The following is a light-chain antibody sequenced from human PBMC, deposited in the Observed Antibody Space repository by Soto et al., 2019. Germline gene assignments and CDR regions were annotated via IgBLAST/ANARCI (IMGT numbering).Light chain of an antibody. J-gene: IGLJ1*01. V-gene: IGLV1-44*01. Sequence: QSVLAQPPSASVTPGQRVTISCSGSSSNIGSNTVNWYQHLPGTAPKLLIYGNNKRPSGVPDRFSGSKSGTSASLAISGLQSEDEADYYCAAWDSSLDGYVFGTGTKLTVL. CDR3: AAWDSSLDGYV. CDR2: GNN. CDR1: SSNIGSNT.